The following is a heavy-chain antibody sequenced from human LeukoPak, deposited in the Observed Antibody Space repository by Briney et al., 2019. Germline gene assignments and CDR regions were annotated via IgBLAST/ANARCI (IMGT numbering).Heavy chain of an antibody. Sequence: GGSLRLSCAASGFTFSAFAMIWVRQPPGKGLEWVSSIFSGGGEIHYADSVRGRFTISRDNSKSTLSLQMNSLRAEDTAIYYCATYRQVLLPFESWGRGTLATVSS. D-gene: IGHD2-8*02. CDR2: IFSGGGEI. CDR1: GFTFSAFA. CDR3: ATYRQVLLPFES. J-gene: IGHJ4*02. V-gene: IGHV3-23*01.